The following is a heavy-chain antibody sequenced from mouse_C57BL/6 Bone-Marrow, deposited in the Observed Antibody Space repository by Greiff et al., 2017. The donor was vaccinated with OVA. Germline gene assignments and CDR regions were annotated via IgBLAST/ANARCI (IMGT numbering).Heavy chain of an antibody. CDR3: ARNLYYDYDEGFAY. CDR2: IWTGGGT. Sequence: VQLVESGPGLVAPSQSLSITCTVSGFSLTSYAISWVRQPPGKGLEWLGVIWTGGGTNYNSALKSRLSISKDNSKSQVFLKMNSLQTDDTARYYCARNLYYDYDEGFAYWGQGTLVTGSA. J-gene: IGHJ3*01. D-gene: IGHD2-4*01. CDR1: GFSLTSYA. V-gene: IGHV2-9-1*01.